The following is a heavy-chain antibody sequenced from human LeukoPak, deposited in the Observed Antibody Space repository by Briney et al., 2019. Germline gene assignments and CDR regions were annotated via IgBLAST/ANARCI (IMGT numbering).Heavy chain of an antibody. CDR2: IYYSGVT. CDR3: ARDSPPNV. V-gene: IGHV4-59*01. CDR1: GGSISSYY. J-gene: IGHJ6*04. Sequence: SETLSLTCTVSGGSISSYYWSWIRQPAGKGLEWIGYIYYSGVTNYNPSLKSRVTISVDMSKNQFSLKLTSVSAADTGVYYCARDSPPNVWGKGITVAVSS.